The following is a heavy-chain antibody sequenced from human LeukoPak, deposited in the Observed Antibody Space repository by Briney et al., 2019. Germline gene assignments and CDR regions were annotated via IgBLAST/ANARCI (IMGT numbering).Heavy chain of an antibody. CDR3: AREGGRATVFFDY. J-gene: IGHJ4*02. CDR2: IYSGGTI. V-gene: IGHV3-53*01. D-gene: IGHD1-26*01. CDR1: GITVSSNY. Sequence: PGGSLRLSCAASGITVSSNYMSWVCQAPGKGLEWVSVIYSGGTIYYADSVKGRFTISRDISKNTLYLQMNSLKAEDTAVYYCAREGGRATVFFDYWGQGTLVTVSS.